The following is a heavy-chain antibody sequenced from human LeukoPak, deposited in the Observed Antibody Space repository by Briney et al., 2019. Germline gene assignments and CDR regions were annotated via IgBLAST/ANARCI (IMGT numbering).Heavy chain of an antibody. V-gene: IGHV3-43*02. D-gene: IGHD3-22*01. CDR3: AKDFLTYYYDSSGYKDAFDI. J-gene: IGHJ3*02. Sequence: GGSLRLSCAASGFTFDDYAMHWVRQAPGKGLEWVSLISGDGGSTYYADSVKGRFTISRDNSKNSLYLQMNSLRTEDTALYYCAKDFLTYYYDSSGYKDAFDIWGQGTMVTVSS. CDR1: GFTFDDYA. CDR2: ISGDGGST.